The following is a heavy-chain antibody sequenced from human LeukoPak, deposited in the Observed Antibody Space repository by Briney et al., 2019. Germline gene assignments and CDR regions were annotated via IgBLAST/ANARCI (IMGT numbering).Heavy chain of an antibody. J-gene: IGHJ4*02. D-gene: IGHD6-19*01. Sequence: PSETLSLTCAVYGGSFSGYYWSWIRQPPGKGLEWIGEINHSGSINYNPSLKSRVTISVDTSKNQFSLKLSSVTAADTAVYYCARGPGSSGWYHKDYWGQGTLVTVSS. CDR2: INHSGSI. CDR1: GGSFSGYY. CDR3: ARGPGSSGWYHKDY. V-gene: IGHV4-34*01.